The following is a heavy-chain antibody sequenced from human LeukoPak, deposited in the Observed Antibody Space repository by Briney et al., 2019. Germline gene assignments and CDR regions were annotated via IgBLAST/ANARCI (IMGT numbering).Heavy chain of an antibody. V-gene: IGHV4-39*01. D-gene: IGHD3-10*01. CDR2: IYHSGTT. CDR3: ARQTTGSYQWTLDY. Sequence: SETLSLTCTVSGGSISSSAHFWGWIRQPPGKGLEWIGTIYHSGTTYYNPSLKSRVTISVDTSRNQFSLRLNSVTAADTAVYPCARQTTGSYQWTLDYWGQGTLVTVSS. CDR1: GGSISSSAHF. J-gene: IGHJ4*02.